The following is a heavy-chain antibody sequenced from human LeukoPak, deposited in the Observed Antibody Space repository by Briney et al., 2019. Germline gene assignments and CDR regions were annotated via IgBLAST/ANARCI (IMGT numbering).Heavy chain of an antibody. CDR2: ISWNSGSI. CDR3: ARDRGRRYCNSTYCPYYMDV. D-gene: IGHD2/OR15-2a*01. Sequence: GRSLRLPCAASGFTFDDYAMHWVRQAPGKGLEWVSGISWNSGSIGYADSVKGRFTISRDNARNLLYLQMNFLRAGDTAVYYCARDRGRRYCNSTYCPYYMDVWGKGTTVTVSS. J-gene: IGHJ6*04. V-gene: IGHV3-9*01. CDR1: GFTFDDYA.